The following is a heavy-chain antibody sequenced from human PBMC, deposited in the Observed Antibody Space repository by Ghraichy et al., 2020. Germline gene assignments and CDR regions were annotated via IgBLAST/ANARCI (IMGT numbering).Heavy chain of an antibody. J-gene: IGHJ6*03. V-gene: IGHV3-53*01. CDR3: ARERSGYYYYMDV. CDR2: IYTGGKT. D-gene: IGHD3-3*01. CDR1: GFAVSSNY. Sequence: GGSLRLSCAASGFAVSSNYMSWVRQAPGKGLEWVSVIYTGGKTYYANSVKGRFTISRDSSKNTLYLQINSLRAKDTAVYYCARERSGYYYYMDVWGIGTTVTVSS.